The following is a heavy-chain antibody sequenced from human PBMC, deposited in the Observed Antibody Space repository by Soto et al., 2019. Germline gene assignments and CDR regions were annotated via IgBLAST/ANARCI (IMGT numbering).Heavy chain of an antibody. CDR3: ARETFFDYGGNTTDDDY. J-gene: IGHJ4*02. CDR1: GGSISSSNW. D-gene: IGHD4-17*01. CDR2: IYHSGST. Sequence: QVQRQESGPGLVKPSGNLSLTCAVSGGSISSSNWWSWVRQPPGKGLEWIGEIYHSGSTNYNPSLKSRVTISVDKSKNQFSLKLSSVTAADTAVYYCARETFFDYGGNTTDDDYWGQGTLVTVSS. V-gene: IGHV4-4*02.